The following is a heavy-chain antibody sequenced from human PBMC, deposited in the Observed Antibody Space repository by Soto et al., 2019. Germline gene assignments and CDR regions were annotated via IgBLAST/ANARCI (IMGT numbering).Heavy chain of an antibody. Sequence: SETLSLTCTVSGGSISSGGYYWSWIRQHPGKGLEWIGYIYYSGSTYYNPSLKSRVTISVDTSKNQFSLKLSSVTAADTAVYYCARATASLEGSGSYQLDYWGQGTLVTVSS. CDR1: GGSISSGGYY. D-gene: IGHD3-10*01. J-gene: IGHJ4*02. V-gene: IGHV4-31*03. CDR2: IYYSGST. CDR3: ARATASLEGSGSYQLDY.